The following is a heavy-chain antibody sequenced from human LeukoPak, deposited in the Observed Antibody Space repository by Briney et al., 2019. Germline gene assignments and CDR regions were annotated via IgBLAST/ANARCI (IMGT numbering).Heavy chain of an antibody. CDR2: ISYDENNK. CDR1: GFIFSSYG. CDR3: AKSIGSNYYDTSGSSDS. V-gene: IGHV3-30*18. Sequence: PGRSLRLSCAASGFIFSSYGMHWVRQAPGRGLEWVAVISYDENNKYYADSVKGRFTVSRDNSKNTLYLQMNSLRSEDTAFYYCAKSIGSNYYDTSGSSDSWGQGTLVTVSS. D-gene: IGHD3-22*01. J-gene: IGHJ4*02.